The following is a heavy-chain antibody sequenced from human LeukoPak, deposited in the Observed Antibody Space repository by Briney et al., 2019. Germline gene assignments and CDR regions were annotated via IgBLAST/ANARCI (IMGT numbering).Heavy chain of an antibody. CDR2: ISGSGGGT. J-gene: IGHJ4*02. CDR1: GFTFSSYA. V-gene: IGHV3-23*01. D-gene: IGHD5-18*01. Sequence: PGGSLRLSCAASGFTFSSYAMSWVRQAPGKGLEWVSAISGSGGGTYYADSVKGRFTISRDNSKNTLYLQMNSLRAEDTAVYYCAKDLLRGYSYGYALADYWGQGTLVTVSS. CDR3: AKDLLRGYSYGYALADY.